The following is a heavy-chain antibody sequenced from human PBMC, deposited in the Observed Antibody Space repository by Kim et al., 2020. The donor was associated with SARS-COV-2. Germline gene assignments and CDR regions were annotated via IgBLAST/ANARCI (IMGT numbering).Heavy chain of an antibody. CDR3: AGAPESYGDYVTAFYI. D-gene: IGHD4-17*01. CDR1: GGSISSGGYY. Sequence: SGTLSLTCTVSGGSISSGGYYWSWIRQHPGKGLEWIGYSYYSGSTYYNPTLKSRVTISVDTTNNQFSLKLSSVTAADTAVYYCAGAPESYGDYVTAFYIWGPRKIGTLST. J-gene: IGHJ3*02. CDR2: SYYSGST. V-gene: IGHV4-31*03.